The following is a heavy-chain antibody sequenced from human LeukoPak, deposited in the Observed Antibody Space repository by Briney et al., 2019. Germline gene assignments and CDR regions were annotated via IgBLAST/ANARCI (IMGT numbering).Heavy chain of an antibody. J-gene: IGHJ4*02. D-gene: IGHD3-22*01. CDR2: IYPGDSDT. CDR3: ARRRGYAYYDSSGYYDY. Sequence: GESLKISCKGSGYSFTSYWIGWVRQMPGKGLEWMGIIYPGDSDTRYSPSFQGQVTISADKSISTAYLQWSSLKASDTAMYYCARRRGYAYYDSSGYYDYWGQGTLVTVS. V-gene: IGHV5-51*01. CDR1: GYSFTSYW.